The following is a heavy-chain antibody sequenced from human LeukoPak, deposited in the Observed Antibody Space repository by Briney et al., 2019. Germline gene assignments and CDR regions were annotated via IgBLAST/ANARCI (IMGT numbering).Heavy chain of an antibody. Sequence: GGSLRLSCAASGYIFSNYGMHWVRQAPGKGLEWVAVIWYDERKTLYADSVRGRFTISRDKSTNTLYLQMNSLRVEDTAVYYCARAERQEWFNPWGQGTLVTVSS. CDR3: ARAERQEWFNP. J-gene: IGHJ5*02. CDR1: GYIFSNYG. CDR2: IWYDERKT. V-gene: IGHV3-33*01.